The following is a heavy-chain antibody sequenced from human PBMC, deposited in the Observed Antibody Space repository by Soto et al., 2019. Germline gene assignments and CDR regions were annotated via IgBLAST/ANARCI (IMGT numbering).Heavy chain of an antibody. CDR3: AREPKYYYDSSGYLNWFDP. J-gene: IGHJ5*02. CDR2: IYYSGST. Sequence: SETLSLTCTVSGDSISSGGYYWSWIRQHPGKGLEWIGYIYYSGSTYYNPSLKSRVTISVDTSKNQFSLKLSSVTAADTAVYYCAREPKYYYDSSGYLNWFDPWGQGTLVTVSS. V-gene: IGHV4-30-4*08. D-gene: IGHD3-22*01. CDR1: GDSISSGGYY.